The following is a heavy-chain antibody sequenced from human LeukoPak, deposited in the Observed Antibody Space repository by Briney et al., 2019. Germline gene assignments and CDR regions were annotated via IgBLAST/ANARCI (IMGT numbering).Heavy chain of an antibody. J-gene: IGHJ5*02. CDR3: AREVAFGVVISAWWFDP. V-gene: IGHV3-11*04. Sequence: GGSLRLSCAASGFTFSDYYMSWIRQAPGKGLEWVSYISSSGSTIYYADSVKGRFTISRDNAKNSLYLQMNSLRAEDTAVYYCAREVAFGVVISAWWFDPWGQGTLVTVSS. CDR2: ISSSGSTI. D-gene: IGHD3-3*01. CDR1: GFTFSDYY.